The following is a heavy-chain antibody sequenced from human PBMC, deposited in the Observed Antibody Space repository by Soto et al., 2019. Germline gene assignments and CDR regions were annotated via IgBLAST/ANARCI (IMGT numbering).Heavy chain of an antibody. V-gene: IGHV1-46*01. CDR2: IYPGGVNI. D-gene: IGHD1-26*01. CDR1: GYSFTSHY. CDR3: ARGLVGATYRPH. Sequence: ASVKVSCKAIGYSFTSHYMHWVRQAPGQGLEWMGTIYPGGVNIGYAQKFKGRVTMTKDTSTSTAYMELSSLRSEDTAVYYCARGLVGATYRPHWGQGTLVTVSS. J-gene: IGHJ4*02.